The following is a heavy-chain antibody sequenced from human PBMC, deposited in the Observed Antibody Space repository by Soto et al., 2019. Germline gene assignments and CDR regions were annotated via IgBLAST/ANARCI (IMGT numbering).Heavy chain of an antibody. CDR3: ARDGYCSGGSCYGYYYYGMDV. V-gene: IGHV4-61*01. CDR1: GGSVSSGIYY. D-gene: IGHD2-15*01. J-gene: IGHJ6*02. CDR2: IYYSGST. Sequence: SETLSLTCTVSGGSVSSGIYYWSWIRHPPGKGLEWIGYIYYSGSTNYNPSLKSRVTISVDTSKNQFSLKLSSVTAADTAVYYCARDGYCSGGSCYGYYYYGMDVWGQGTTVTVSS.